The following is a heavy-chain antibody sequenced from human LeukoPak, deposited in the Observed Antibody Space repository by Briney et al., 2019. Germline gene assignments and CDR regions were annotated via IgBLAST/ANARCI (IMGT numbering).Heavy chain of an antibody. D-gene: IGHD3-10*01. CDR3: AKERDYYGSGPDY. Sequence: PGTSLRLSCAASGFTFSNYAIHWVRQAPGKGLDWVTIISSDGNNKYYSDSVKGRFTISRDNSKSTVYLQINSLRTEDTAVYYCAKERDYYGSGPDYWGQGTLVTVSS. CDR1: GFTFSNYA. J-gene: IGHJ4*02. CDR2: ISSDGNNK. V-gene: IGHV3-30-3*01.